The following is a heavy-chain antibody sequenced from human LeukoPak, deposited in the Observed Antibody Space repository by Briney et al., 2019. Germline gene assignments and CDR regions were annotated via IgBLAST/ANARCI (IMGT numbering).Heavy chain of an antibody. CDR3: ATDTAYGSGAPLFDY. CDR1: GYTLTELS. Sequence: ASVKVSCKVSGYTLTELSMHWVRQAPGKGLEWMGGFDPEDGETIYAQKFQGRVTMTEDTSTDTAYMELSSLRSEDTAVYYCATDTAYGSGAPLFDYWGQGTLVTVSS. V-gene: IGHV1-24*01. J-gene: IGHJ4*02. CDR2: FDPEDGET. D-gene: IGHD3-10*01.